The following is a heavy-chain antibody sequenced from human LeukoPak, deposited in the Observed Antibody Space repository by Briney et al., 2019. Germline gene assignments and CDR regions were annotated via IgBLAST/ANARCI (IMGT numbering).Heavy chain of an antibody. D-gene: IGHD5-18*01. Sequence: GGSLRLSCAASGFTFSRYGMLWVRQAPGKGLGWVAVTSYDGRNKYYADSAKGRFTISRDNSKNTLYLQMNSLRPEDTAVYYCARDGYGLDTPMVSTNFDYWGQGTLVTVSS. CDR1: GFTFSRYG. J-gene: IGHJ4*02. CDR2: TSYDGRNK. CDR3: ARDGYGLDTPMVSTNFDY. V-gene: IGHV3-30*03.